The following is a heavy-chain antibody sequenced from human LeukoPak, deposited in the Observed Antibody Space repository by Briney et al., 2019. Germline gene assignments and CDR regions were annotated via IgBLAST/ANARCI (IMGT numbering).Heavy chain of an antibody. CDR3: ARLSGYDPSYYYYGMDV. CDR2: IYPGDSDT. D-gene: IGHD5-12*01. CDR1: GYSFTSYW. Sequence: GESLKISCKGSGYSFTSYWIGWVRQMPGKGLEWMGIIYPGDSDTRYSPSFQGQVTISADKSISTAYLQWSSLKASDTAMYYCARLSGYDPSYYYYGMDVWGQGTTVTVSS. J-gene: IGHJ6*02. V-gene: IGHV5-51*01.